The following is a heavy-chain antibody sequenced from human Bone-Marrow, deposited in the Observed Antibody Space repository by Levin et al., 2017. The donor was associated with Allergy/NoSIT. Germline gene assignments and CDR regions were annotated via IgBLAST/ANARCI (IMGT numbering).Heavy chain of an antibody. CDR2: VHDVASP. D-gene: IGHD3-10*01. CDR3: AGGHSPSGFES. V-gene: IGHV4-34*01. J-gene: IGHJ4*02. Sequence: PGGSLRLSCAVSGASFSGYYWSWIRQTPGKGLEWLGEVHDVASPTYNPSLKGRLTMSTSTSRNEFSLELKSVTVADTAVYSCAGGHSPSGFESWGQGILVTVAS. CDR1: GASFSGYY.